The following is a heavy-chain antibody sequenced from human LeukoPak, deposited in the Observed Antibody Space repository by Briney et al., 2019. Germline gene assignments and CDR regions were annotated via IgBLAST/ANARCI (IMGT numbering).Heavy chain of an antibody. Sequence: GGSLRHSCAASGFTFSSYAMSWVRQVPGKGLEWVSAISGSGGSTYYADSVKGRFTISRDNSKNTLYLQMNSLRAEDTAVYYCAKALMRTYYGSGSYYPNFDYWGQGTLVTVSS. V-gene: IGHV3-23*01. CDR3: AKALMRTYYGSGSYYPNFDY. J-gene: IGHJ4*02. D-gene: IGHD3-10*01. CDR1: GFTFSSYA. CDR2: ISGSGGST.